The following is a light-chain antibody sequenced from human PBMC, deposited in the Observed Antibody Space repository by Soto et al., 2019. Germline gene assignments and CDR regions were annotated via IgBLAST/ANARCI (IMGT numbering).Light chain of an antibody. CDR2: DDD. V-gene: IGLV3-21*02. CDR3: QVWDSSSAHPRV. Sequence: SYVLTQPPSVSVAPGQTARITCGENNIGSKSVQWYQQKPGQAPVLVVYDDDDRPSGIPERFSGSNSGNTATLTIIRVEAGDEADYYCQVWDSSSAHPRVFGGGTQLTVL. J-gene: IGLJ3*02. CDR1: NIGSKS.